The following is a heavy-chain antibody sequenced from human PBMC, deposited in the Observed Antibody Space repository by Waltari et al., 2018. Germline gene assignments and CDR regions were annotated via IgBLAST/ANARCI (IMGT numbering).Heavy chain of an antibody. Sequence: EVQLVESGGGLVKPGGSLRLSCAASGFTFSSYSMNWVRQAPGKGLEWVSSISSSSSYIYYADSVKGRFTISRENAKNSLYLQMNSLRAEDTAVYYCARVRDDSSGYYFDYWGQGTLVTVSS. D-gene: IGHD3-22*01. V-gene: IGHV3-21*01. CDR2: ISSSSSYI. CDR1: GFTFSSYS. J-gene: IGHJ4*02. CDR3: ARVRDDSSGYYFDY.